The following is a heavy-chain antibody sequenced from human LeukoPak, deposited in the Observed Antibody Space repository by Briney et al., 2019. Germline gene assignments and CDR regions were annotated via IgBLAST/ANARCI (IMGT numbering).Heavy chain of an antibody. D-gene: IGHD3-3*01. CDR3: ARVLVGPARSGYFNWYFDL. J-gene: IGHJ2*01. CDR2: IKQDGSET. Sequence: GGSLRLSSAASGFTFTSNCMRWVPQGPGKGLKWVANIKQDGSETYYADSLKGGVSISTDNANISLYLQLNRLRVEDTAVYYCARVLVGPARSGYFNWYFDLWGRGTLVTASS. V-gene: IGHV3-7*01. CDR1: GFTFTSNC.